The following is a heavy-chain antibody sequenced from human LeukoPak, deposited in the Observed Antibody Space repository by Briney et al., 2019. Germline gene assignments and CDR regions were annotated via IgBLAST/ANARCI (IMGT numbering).Heavy chain of an antibody. CDR2: ISSSGNTI. V-gene: IGHV3-11*01. CDR1: GFTFSDYY. CDR3: ARVGFGYSSFRGSPGTYYFDY. J-gene: IGHJ4*02. Sequence: PGGSLRLSCAASGFTFSDYYMGWIRQAPGKGLEWVSYISSSGNTIYYADSVKGRFTISRDNARNSLYLQMNSLRAEDTAVYYCARVGFGYSSFRGSPGTYYFDYWGQGTLVTVSS. D-gene: IGHD6-19*01.